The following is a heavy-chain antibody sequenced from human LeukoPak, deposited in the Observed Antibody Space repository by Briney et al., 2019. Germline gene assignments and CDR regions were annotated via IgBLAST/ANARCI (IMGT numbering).Heavy chain of an antibody. CDR2: INHSGST. J-gene: IGHJ4*02. V-gene: IGHV4-38-2*02. D-gene: IGHD3-10*01. Sequence: SETLSLTCTVSGYSIGSGYYWGWIRQPPGKGLEWIGEINHSGSTNYNPSLKSRVSISVDTSKNQFSLKLSSVTAADTAVYYCARRTVRGVIKYWDQGTLVTVSS. CDR3: ARRTVRGVIKY. CDR1: GYSIGSGYY.